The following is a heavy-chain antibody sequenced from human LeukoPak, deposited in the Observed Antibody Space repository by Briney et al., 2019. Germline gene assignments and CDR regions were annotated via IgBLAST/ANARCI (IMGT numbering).Heavy chain of an antibody. D-gene: IGHD6-6*01. V-gene: IGHV3-23*01. CDR2: ISGSGGST. CDR3: AKWPDTSSCWFDP. Sequence: GGSLRLSCAASGFTFSSYAMGWVRQAPGKGLEWVSAISGSGGSTYYADAVKGRFTITRDNSKNTLYLHMNSLRAEDTAVYYCAKWPDTSSCWFDPWGQGTLVTVSS. CDR1: GFTFSSYA. J-gene: IGHJ5*02.